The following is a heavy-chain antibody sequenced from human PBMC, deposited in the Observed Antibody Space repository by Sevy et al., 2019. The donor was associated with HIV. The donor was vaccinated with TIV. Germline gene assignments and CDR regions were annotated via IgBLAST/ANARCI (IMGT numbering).Heavy chain of an antibody. CDR2: INCSGGST. J-gene: IGHJ4*02. D-gene: IGHD3-22*01. Sequence: ASVKVSCKTSGFTFTKYHIHWVRQAPGQGLEWMGIINCSGGSTTYAQKFQDRVTMTRDTSTTTVYMDVSSLRSEDTAMYYCVRDRRGYYSDNIGYYFDYWGQGTLVTVSS. V-gene: IGHV1-46*03. CDR1: GFTFTKYH. CDR3: VRDRRGYYSDNIGYYFDY.